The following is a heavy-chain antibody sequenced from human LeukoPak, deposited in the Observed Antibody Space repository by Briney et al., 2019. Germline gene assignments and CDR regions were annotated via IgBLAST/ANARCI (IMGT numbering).Heavy chain of an antibody. Sequence: SETLSLTCGVSGYSISSGYYWGWIRQPPGKGLEWIGSIYQSGSTYYNPSLKSRVTISVDTSKNQFSLKLSSVTAADTAVYYCARGPSAGSYWGQGTLVTVSS. D-gene: IGHD1-26*01. J-gene: IGHJ4*02. CDR3: ARGPSAGSY. CDR2: IYQSGST. CDR1: GYSISSGYY. V-gene: IGHV4-38-2*01.